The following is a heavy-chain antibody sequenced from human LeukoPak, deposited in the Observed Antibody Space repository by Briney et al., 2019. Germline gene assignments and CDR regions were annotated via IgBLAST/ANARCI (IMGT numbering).Heavy chain of an antibody. Sequence: SETLSLTCTVSGGPISSSSYYWSWIRQPAGTGLEWIGRIYTSGSTNYNPSLKSRVTMSVDTSKNQFSLKLSSVTAADTAVYYCARDSRTYYYDSSGPNWFDPWGQGTLVTVSS. CDR2: IYTSGST. CDR1: GGPISSSSYY. D-gene: IGHD3-22*01. CDR3: ARDSRTYYYDSSGPNWFDP. V-gene: IGHV4-61*02. J-gene: IGHJ5*02.